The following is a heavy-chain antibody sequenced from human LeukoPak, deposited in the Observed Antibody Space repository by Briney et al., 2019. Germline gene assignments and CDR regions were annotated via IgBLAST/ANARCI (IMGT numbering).Heavy chain of an antibody. D-gene: IGHD2-2*01. Sequence: GGSLRLSCAASGFTFSSYSMNWVRQAPGKGLEWVSSISSSSSYIYYADSVKGRFTISRDNAKNSLYLQMNSLRAEDTAVYYCARGPQLLRPLQWGQGTLVTVSS. CDR3: ARGPQLLRPLQ. J-gene: IGHJ4*02. CDR2: ISSSSSYI. V-gene: IGHV3-21*01. CDR1: GFTFSSYS.